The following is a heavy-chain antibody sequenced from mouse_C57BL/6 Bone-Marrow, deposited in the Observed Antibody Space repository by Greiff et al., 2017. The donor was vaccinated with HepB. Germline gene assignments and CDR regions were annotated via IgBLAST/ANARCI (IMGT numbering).Heavy chain of an antibody. CDR1: GYTFTSYW. V-gene: IGHV1-72*01. CDR2: IDPNSGGT. J-gene: IGHJ3*01. D-gene: IGHD2-4*01. Sequence: QVQLQQPGAELVKPGASVKLSCKASGYTFTSYWMHWVKQRPGRGLEWIGRIDPNSGGTKYNEKFKCKATLTVDKPSSTAYMQRSSLTYEDSAVYYCARIGLRRRAYWGQGTLVTVSA. CDR3: ARIGLRRRAY.